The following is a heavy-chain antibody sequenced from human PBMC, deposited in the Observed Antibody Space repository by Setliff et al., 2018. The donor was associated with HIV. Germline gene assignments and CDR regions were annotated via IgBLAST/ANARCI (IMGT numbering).Heavy chain of an antibody. CDR3: SXXXTXXXXXYSXAV. J-gene: IGHJ6*04. Sequence: GESLXXSCKGSGYSFTSYXXGWVRQMPGKGLEWMGIIYPSDSDTRYSPSFQGQVTIXADQSIINASLQWSSLKAXXPXXXSCSXXXTXXXXXYSXAVWGKGTTVTVSS. V-gene: IGHV5-51*01. CDR1: GYSFTSYX. D-gene: IGHD2-15*01. CDR2: IYPSDSDT.